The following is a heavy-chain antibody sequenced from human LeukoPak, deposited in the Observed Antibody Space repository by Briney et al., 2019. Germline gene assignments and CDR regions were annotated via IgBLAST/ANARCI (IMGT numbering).Heavy chain of an antibody. Sequence: SQTLSLTCSVSGDSITSGDSYWTWIRQSPGKGLEWIGYIYYSGATNYNPSVKSRVTISVDTSKNQFSLKVRSVTAADTAVYYCARDRYGGNSGEFDYWGLGTLVTVSS. CDR1: GDSITSGDSY. CDR2: IYYSGAT. V-gene: IGHV4-61*08. D-gene: IGHD4-23*01. J-gene: IGHJ4*02. CDR3: ARDRYGGNSGEFDY.